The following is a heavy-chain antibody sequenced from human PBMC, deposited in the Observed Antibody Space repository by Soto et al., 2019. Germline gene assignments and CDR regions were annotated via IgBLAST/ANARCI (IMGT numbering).Heavy chain of an antibody. CDR2: IYMRGST. D-gene: IGHD1-26*01. J-gene: IGHJ4*02. V-gene: IGHV3-66*01. Sequence: EVQLVESGGGLVPPGESLRLSCAASGFSVSSKYMSWVRQAPGKGLEWVSIIYMRGSTFYADSVKGRFTISRDTSKNTLYLQMDHLTVQDTAMYYCARDSLPGTRTWADHWGQGTLVTVSS. CDR1: GFSVSSKY. CDR3: ARDSLPGTRTWADH.